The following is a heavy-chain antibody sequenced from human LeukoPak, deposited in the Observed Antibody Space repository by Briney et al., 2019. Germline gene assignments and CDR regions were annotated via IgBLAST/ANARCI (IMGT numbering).Heavy chain of an antibody. V-gene: IGHV4-39*01. CDR1: GGSINNDNYY. J-gene: IGHJ4*02. CDR2: IYYSGNSGNT. Sequence: PSESLSLTCTVSGGSINNDNYYWCWIRQSPGKGLEWIGNIYYSGNSGNTYYNPSLKSRVTISVDASKNQFSLNLSSVTAADTALYYCARLRDTGGYYFYYYFDSWGLGTLVSVSS. D-gene: IGHD3-22*01. CDR3: ARLRDTGGYYFYYYFDS.